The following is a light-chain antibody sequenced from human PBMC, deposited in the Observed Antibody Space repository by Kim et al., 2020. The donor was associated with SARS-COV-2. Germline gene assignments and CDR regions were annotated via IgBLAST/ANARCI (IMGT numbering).Light chain of an antibody. J-gene: IGLJ2*01. CDR2: SKN. V-gene: IGLV3-19*01. Sequence: GRKGRITYPSDSLRTYFASWYQQQPGQAPVVVMYSKNTRPSRIPSLFSASSSGNTAYLTITGAQAEDEADYYCNSRDSSGNHLVFGGGTQLTVL. CDR1: SLRTYF. CDR3: NSRDSSGNHLV.